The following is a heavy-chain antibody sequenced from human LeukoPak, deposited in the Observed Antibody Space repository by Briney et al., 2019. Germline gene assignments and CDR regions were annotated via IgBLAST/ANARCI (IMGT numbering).Heavy chain of an antibody. CDR1: GFSFSSYW. V-gene: IGHV3-74*01. Sequence: GGSLRLSCAASGFSFSSYWMNWVRQAPGKGLVWVAHINTDGRTTTYADSVKGRFTVARDNAKNTLYLEMNRLRAEDTAVYYCARDNTYMFDYWGQGTQVAVSS. CDR3: ARDNTYMFDY. CDR2: INTDGRTT. D-gene: IGHD2-2*02. J-gene: IGHJ4*02.